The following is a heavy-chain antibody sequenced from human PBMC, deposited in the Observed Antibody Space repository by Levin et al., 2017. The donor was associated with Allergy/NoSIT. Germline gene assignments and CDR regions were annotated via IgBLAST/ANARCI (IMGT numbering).Heavy chain of an antibody. Sequence: HPGGSLRLSCAGSGFIVSNNFMSWVRQAPGKGLEWVSIIYSRGNAFYADSVKGRFTVSRDESQNTLFLQMNSLRVEDTATYYCARDTQHWGQGTRVTVSS. CDR2: IYSRGNA. J-gene: IGHJ1*01. V-gene: IGHV3-66*01. CDR1: GFIVSNNF. CDR3: ARDTQH.